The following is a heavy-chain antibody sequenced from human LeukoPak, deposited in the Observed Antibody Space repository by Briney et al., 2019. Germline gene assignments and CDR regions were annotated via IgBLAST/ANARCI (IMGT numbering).Heavy chain of an antibody. CDR3: ARGRSLNYYDSSGYFLYYFDY. CDR1: GYTFTGYY. J-gene: IGHJ4*02. D-gene: IGHD3-22*01. Sequence: GASVKVSCKASGYTFTGYYMHWVRQAPGQGLEWVGWINPNSGGISYAQKFQGWVTMTRDTSINTVYMELSRLRSDDTAVYYCARGRSLNYYDSSGYFLYYFDYWGQGTLVTVSS. CDR2: INPNSGGI. V-gene: IGHV1-2*04.